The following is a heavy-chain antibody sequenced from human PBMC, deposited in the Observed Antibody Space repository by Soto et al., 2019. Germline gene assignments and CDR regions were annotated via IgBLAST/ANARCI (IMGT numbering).Heavy chain of an antibody. Sequence: ASVKVSCKVSGYTLTELSMHWVRQAPGKGLEWMGGFDPEDGETIYAQKFQGRVTMTEDTSTDTAYMELSSLRSEDTAVHYCATATEGRWAFDIWGQGTMVTVSS. CDR3: ATATEGRWAFDI. CDR1: GYTLTELS. CDR2: FDPEDGET. J-gene: IGHJ3*02. V-gene: IGHV1-24*01.